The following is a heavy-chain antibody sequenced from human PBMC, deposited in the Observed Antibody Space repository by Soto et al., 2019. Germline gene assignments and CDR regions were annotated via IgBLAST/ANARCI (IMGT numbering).Heavy chain of an antibody. V-gene: IGHV1-18*01. Sequence: QVQLVQSGAEVKKPGASVKVSCKASGYTFSNYAISWVRQAPGQELEWMGWISTDDGYTNYARDKVTMTKESSTNTAYMELRSLRSDDTAIYYCARDRLHSGYDGDYWGQGTLVTVSS. D-gene: IGHD5-12*01. CDR3: ARDRLHSGYDGDY. J-gene: IGHJ4*02. CDR2: ISTDDGYT. CDR1: GYTFSNYA.